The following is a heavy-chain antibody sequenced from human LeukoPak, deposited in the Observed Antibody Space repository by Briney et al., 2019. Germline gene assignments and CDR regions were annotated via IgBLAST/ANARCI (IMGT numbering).Heavy chain of an antibody. CDR3: ARNRITMVRGVINWFDP. D-gene: IGHD3-10*01. CDR1: GYTFTSYY. Sequence: ASVTVSCTASGYTFTSYYMHWVRQAPGQGLEWMGIVNPSGGGTSYAQKFQGRVTMTRDTSTSTVYMELSSLRSEDTAVYYCARNRITMVRGVINWFDPWGQGTLVTVSS. CDR2: VNPSGGGT. J-gene: IGHJ5*02. V-gene: IGHV1-46*01.